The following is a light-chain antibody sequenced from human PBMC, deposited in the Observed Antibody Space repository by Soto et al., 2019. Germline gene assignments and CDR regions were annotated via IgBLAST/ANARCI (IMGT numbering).Light chain of an antibody. CDR1: SSDVGGYNF. J-gene: IGLJ2*01. CDR2: EVS. V-gene: IGLV2-8*01. CDR3: NSYSGNYIVL. Sequence: QSALTQPPSASGSPGQSVTISCTGTSSDVGGYNFVSWYQHHPGKAPKLMIYEVSKRPSGVPDRFSGSKSGNTASLTVSGLQAQDEADYYCNSYSGNYIVLLGGGTKLTVL.